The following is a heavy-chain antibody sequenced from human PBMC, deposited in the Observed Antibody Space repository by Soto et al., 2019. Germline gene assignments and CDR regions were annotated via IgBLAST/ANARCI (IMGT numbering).Heavy chain of an antibody. V-gene: IGHV4-31*03. J-gene: IGHJ4*02. D-gene: IGHD3-10*02. Sequence: SETLSLTCTVSGASVSTGVYYWTWILQHPGKGLELIGYIDNSGSTYYNPSLTGRFDISLDTSKNQFSLNLQSLTAADTAFYYCAGAVSDFDVRRYRTSYFDQWGQGILVTVSS. CDR3: AGAVSDFDVRRYRTSYFDQ. CDR2: IDNSGST. CDR1: GASVSTGVYY.